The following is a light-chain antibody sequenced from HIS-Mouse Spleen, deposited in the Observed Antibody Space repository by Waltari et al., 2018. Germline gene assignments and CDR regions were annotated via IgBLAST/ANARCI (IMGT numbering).Light chain of an antibody. CDR3: QQYYSYPFT. Sequence: AIRMTQSPSSLSASTGDRVTITCRASQGIIRYLAWYQQKPGKAPKLLIYAASTLQSGVPSRFSGSGSGTDFTLTISCLQSEDFATYYCQQYYSYPFTFGPGTKVDIK. J-gene: IGKJ3*01. CDR2: AAS. V-gene: IGKV1-8*01. CDR1: QGIIRY.